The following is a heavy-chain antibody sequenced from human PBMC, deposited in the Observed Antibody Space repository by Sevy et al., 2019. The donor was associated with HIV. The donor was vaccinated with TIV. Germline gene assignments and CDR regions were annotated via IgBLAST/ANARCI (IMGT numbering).Heavy chain of an antibody. V-gene: IGHV3-9*01. Sequence: GGYLRLSCGASGFTFDDYAMHWVRQAPGKGLEWVSGIGWNSGSIGYADSVKGRFTISRDNAKNSLYLQMNSLRAEDTALYFCAKDTGEDITMILNWGQGTLVTVSS. CDR3: AKDTGEDITMILN. CDR1: GFTFDDYA. J-gene: IGHJ4*02. D-gene: IGHD3-22*01. CDR2: IGWNSGSI.